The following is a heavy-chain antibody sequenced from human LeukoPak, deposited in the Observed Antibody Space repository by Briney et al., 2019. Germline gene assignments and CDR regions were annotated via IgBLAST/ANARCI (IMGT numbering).Heavy chain of an antibody. CDR3: AREERITIFGVVIKALDY. CDR1: GFTFSSYS. Sequence: PGGSLRLSCAASGFTFSSYSMNWVRQAPGKGLEWVSYISSSSSTMYYADSVKGRFTISRDNAKNSLYLQMNSLRAEDTAVYYCAREERITIFGVVIKALDYWGQGTLVTVSS. D-gene: IGHD3-3*01. V-gene: IGHV3-48*01. J-gene: IGHJ4*02. CDR2: ISSSSSTM.